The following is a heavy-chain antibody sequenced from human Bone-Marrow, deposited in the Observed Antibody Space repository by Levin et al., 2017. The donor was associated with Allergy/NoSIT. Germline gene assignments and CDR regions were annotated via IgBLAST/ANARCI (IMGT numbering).Heavy chain of an antibody. Sequence: SETLSLTCGVYPESFNDYIWTWIRQPPGKGLEWIGEISHTGDTDYNPSLKSRFTISLDTSKDHFSLKHMSVTAADTAVYDCARGPQRYRYGYAREHFYYHYMDVWGKGTTVTVSS. CDR1: PESFNDYI. D-gene: IGHD5-18*01. CDR3: ARGPQRYRYGYAREHFYYHYMDV. J-gene: IGHJ6*03. V-gene: IGHV4-34*01. CDR2: ISHTGDT.